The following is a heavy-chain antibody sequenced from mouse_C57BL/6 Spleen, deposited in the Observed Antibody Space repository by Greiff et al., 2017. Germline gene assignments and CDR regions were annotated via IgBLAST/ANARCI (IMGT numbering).Heavy chain of an antibody. D-gene: IGHD2-14*01. V-gene: IGHV1-69*01. J-gene: IGHJ2*01. CDR3: ARSGGNYPDY. CDR1: GYTFTSYW. Sequence: QVQLQQPGAELVMPGASVKLSCKASGYTFTSYWMHWVKQRPGQGLEWIGEIDPSDSYTNYNQKVKGKSTLTVDKSSSTAYMQLSSLTSEDSAVYYCARSGGNYPDYWGQGTTLTVSS. CDR2: IDPSDSYT.